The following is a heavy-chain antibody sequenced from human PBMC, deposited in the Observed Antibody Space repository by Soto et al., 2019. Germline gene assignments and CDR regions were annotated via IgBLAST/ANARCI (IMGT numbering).Heavy chain of an antibody. Sequence: EVQLLESGGGLVQPGGSLRLSCAASGFTFSNYAISWVRQAPGKGLEGVSIISGSGGSTYYADSVKGRFIISRDNSKNTLYLQMNSLRAEDTAVYYCASRSSGWYFDYWGQGTLVTVSS. CDR2: ISGSGGST. D-gene: IGHD6-19*01. V-gene: IGHV3-23*01. CDR1: GFTFSNYA. CDR3: ASRSSGWYFDY. J-gene: IGHJ4*02.